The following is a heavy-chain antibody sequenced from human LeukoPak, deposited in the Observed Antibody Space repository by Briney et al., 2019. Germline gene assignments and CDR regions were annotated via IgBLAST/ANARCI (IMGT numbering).Heavy chain of an antibody. Sequence: ASVKVSCKASGYTFTSYYMHWVRQAPGQGLEWMGIINPSGGSTNYARKFQGRVTMTRATSITTAYMELSRLTSDDTAVYYCARGLPGGFDPWGQGTLVTVSS. CDR2: INPSGGST. CDR3: ARGLPGGFDP. V-gene: IGHV1-46*01. J-gene: IGHJ5*02. CDR1: GYTFTSYY. D-gene: IGHD3-16*01.